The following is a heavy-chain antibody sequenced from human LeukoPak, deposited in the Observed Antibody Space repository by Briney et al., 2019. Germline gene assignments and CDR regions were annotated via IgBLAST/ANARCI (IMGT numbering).Heavy chain of an antibody. CDR1: GYTFTGYY. D-gene: IGHD3-9*01. V-gene: IGHV1-2*02. CDR2: INPNSGGT. CDR3: ARANDILTGYYNQPVFDY. Sequence: ASVKVSCKASGYTFTGYYMHWVRQAPGQGLEWMGWINPNSGGTNYAQKFQGRVTMTRDTSISTAYMELSRLRSDDTAVYYCARANDILTGYYNQPVFDYWGQGTLVTVSS. J-gene: IGHJ4*02.